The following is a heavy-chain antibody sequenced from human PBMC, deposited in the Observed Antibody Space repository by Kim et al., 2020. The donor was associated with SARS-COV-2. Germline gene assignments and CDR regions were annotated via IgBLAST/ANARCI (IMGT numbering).Heavy chain of an antibody. Sequence: EKGRFTISRDTSKNTVYLQMNNLRADDTAVYYCAREGGRREDYNFWYFDIWGRGTLVTVSS. D-gene: IGHD4-4*01. J-gene: IGHJ2*01. CDR3: AREGGRREDYNFWYFDI. V-gene: IGHV3-53*01.